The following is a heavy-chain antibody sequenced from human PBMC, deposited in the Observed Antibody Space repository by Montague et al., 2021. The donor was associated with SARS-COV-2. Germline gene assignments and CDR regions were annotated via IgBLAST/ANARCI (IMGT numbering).Heavy chain of an antibody. Sequence: SETLSLTCAVYGGSFSGYYWSWIRQPPGKGLEWIGEINHGGSTNYNPSLKSRVTISVDTSKNQFSLELSSVTAADTAVYFCARTTYFDLASIYYYVMDVWGQGTTVTVSS. D-gene: IGHD3-9*01. V-gene: IGHV4-34*01. J-gene: IGHJ6*02. CDR3: ARTTYFDLASIYYYVMDV. CDR2: INHGGST. CDR1: GGSFSGYY.